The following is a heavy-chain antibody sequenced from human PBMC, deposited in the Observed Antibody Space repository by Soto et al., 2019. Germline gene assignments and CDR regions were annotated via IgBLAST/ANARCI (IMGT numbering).Heavy chain of an antibody. CDR2: IYPTDSDT. CDR1: GYIFTTYL. D-gene: IGHD2-21*01. Sequence: PGESLKSSCQGSGYIFTTYLIGCVRQMPGKGLEWMVIIYPTDSDTRYSPSFQGQVTISADKSITTAYLQWSSLRASDTAVYYCARSAYSSHGMDVWGKGTTVTVSS. CDR3: ARSAYSSHGMDV. V-gene: IGHV5-51*01. J-gene: IGHJ6*04.